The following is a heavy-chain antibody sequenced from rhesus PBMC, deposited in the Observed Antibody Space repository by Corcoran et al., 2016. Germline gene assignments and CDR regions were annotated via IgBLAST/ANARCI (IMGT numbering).Heavy chain of an antibody. CDR2: ISGRGGST. D-gene: IGHD2-27*01. CDR3: AKSPEFTFPGY. Sequence: QPQLQESGPGLVKPSETLSLTCAVSGDSISSNYWSWIRQPPGKGLEWIGRISGRGGSTDDNPSRKSRVTISTDTSKNQYSLKLSSVTAADTAVYYCAKSPEFTFPGYWGQGVLVTVSS. J-gene: IGHJ4*01. CDR1: GDSISSNY. V-gene: IGHV4-173*01.